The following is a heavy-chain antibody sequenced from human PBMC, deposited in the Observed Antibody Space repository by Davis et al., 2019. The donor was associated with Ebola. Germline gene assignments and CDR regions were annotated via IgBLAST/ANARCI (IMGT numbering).Heavy chain of an antibody. V-gene: IGHV1-69*13. CDR3: ARDMNYYGSGSYYYYFDY. CDR2: IIPIFGTA. Sequence: AASVKVSCKASGGTFRSDAFSWVRQAPGQGLEWMGGIIPIFGTANYAQKFQGRVTITADESTSTAYMELSSLRSEDTAVYYCARDMNYYGSGSYYYYFDYWGQGTLVTVSS. J-gene: IGHJ4*02. D-gene: IGHD3-10*01. CDR1: GGTFRSDA.